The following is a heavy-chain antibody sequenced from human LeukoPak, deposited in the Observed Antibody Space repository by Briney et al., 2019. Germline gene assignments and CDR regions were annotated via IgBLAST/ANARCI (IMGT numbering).Heavy chain of an antibody. J-gene: IGHJ6*03. V-gene: IGHV3-64*01. CDR2: ITSNGGST. CDR3: ARSRGLDVHYYYFTDG. CDR1: GFTFSSYT. Sequence: PGGSLRLSCADSGFTFSSYTVHWVRQAPGKGLEYVSAITSNGGSTYYANSVKGRFTISRDNSKNTLYLQMGSLRVEDMAVYYCARSRGLDVHYYYFTDGWGKGTAVTVSS. D-gene: IGHD3-10*01.